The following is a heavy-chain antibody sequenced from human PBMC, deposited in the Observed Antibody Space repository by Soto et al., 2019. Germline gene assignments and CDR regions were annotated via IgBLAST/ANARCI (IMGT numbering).Heavy chain of an antibody. V-gene: IGHV3-43*01. Sequence: GGSLRLSCAASGFTFDDYTMHWVRQAPGKGLEWVSLISWDGGSTYYADSVKGRFTISRDNSKNSLYLQMNSLRTEDTALYYCAKGDGDYAFYYYGMDVWGQGTTVTVSS. CDR3: AKGDGDYAFYYYGMDV. CDR1: GFTFDDYT. D-gene: IGHD4-17*01. CDR2: ISWDGGST. J-gene: IGHJ6*02.